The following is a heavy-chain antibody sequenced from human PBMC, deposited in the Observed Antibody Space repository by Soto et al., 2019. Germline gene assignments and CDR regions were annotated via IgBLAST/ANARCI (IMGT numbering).Heavy chain of an antibody. V-gene: IGHV4-31*03. CDR3: ARGLRSWDIFDY. CDR1: GGSISSGGYY. D-gene: IGHD6-13*01. CDR2: IYYSGST. Sequence: QVQLQESGPGLVKPSQTLSLTCTVSGGSISSGGYYWSWIRQHPAKGLEWIGYIYYSGSTYYKPSLKSRVTISVDTSKNQFSLKLSSVTAADTAVYYCARGLRSWDIFDYWGQGTLVTVSS. J-gene: IGHJ4*02.